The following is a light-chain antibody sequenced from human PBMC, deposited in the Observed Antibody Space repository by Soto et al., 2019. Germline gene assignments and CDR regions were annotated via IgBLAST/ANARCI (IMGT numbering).Light chain of an antibody. V-gene: IGKV3-20*01. Sequence: EIVLTQSPGTLSLSPGERATLSCRASQSVSSSFLAWYQQKPGQAPRLLIYGASTSATGIPDRFSGSGSGTDFTLTISRLEPEDFAVYYCQQYDSSPWTFGQGTKMEIK. CDR3: QQYDSSPWT. J-gene: IGKJ1*01. CDR2: GAS. CDR1: QSVSSSF.